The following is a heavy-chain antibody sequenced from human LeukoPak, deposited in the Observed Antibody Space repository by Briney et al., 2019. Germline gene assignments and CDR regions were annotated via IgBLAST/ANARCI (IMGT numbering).Heavy chain of an antibody. Sequence: GGSLRLSCAASGFTFSSYEMNWVRQAPGKGLEWVSYISSSGSTIYYADSVKGRFTISRDNAKNSLYLQMNSLRAEDTAVYYCARAGGRILWFGELSSGANWFDPWGQGTLVTVSS. D-gene: IGHD3-10*01. V-gene: IGHV3-48*03. J-gene: IGHJ5*02. CDR1: GFTFSSYE. CDR2: ISSSGSTI. CDR3: ARAGGRILWFGELSSGANWFDP.